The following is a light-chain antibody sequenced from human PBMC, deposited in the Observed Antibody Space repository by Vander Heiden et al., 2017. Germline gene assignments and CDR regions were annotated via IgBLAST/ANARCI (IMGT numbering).Light chain of an antibody. V-gene: IGKV1-5*03. CDR1: QSLSFW. CDR2: KAL. J-gene: IGKJ1*01. CDR3: QQYHTYS. Sequence: DVQITQSPSTLSASLGDRVTITCRASQSLSFWLDWYQQKPGQAPKLLIYKALILESGVKSRFSGSGSGTEFTLTSNNLQPNDSETYYNQQYHTYSFGQGTRVEI.